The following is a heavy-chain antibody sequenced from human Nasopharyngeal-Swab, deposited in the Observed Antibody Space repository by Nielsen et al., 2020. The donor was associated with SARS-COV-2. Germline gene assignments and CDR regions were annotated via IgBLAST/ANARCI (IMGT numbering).Heavy chain of an antibody. CDR3: ARVSWDGYYYYYGLDV. Sequence: SETLSLTCAVYGGSFSGYYWSWIRQHPGKGLEWIGYIYYSGSTYYNPSLKSRVTISVDTSKNQFSLKLSSVTAADTAVYYCARVSWDGYYYYYGLDVWGQGTTVTVSS. D-gene: IGHD5-24*01. J-gene: IGHJ6*02. CDR1: GGSFSGYY. V-gene: IGHV4-31*11. CDR2: IYYSGST.